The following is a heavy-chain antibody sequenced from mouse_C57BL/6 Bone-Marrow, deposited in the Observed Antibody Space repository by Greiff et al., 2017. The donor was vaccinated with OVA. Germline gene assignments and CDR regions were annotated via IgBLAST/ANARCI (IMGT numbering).Heavy chain of an antibody. V-gene: IGHV1-61*01. CDR2: IYPSDSET. Sequence: VQLQQPGAELVRPGSSVKLSCKASGYTFTSYWMDWVKQRPGQGLEWIGNIYPSDSETPYNQQFKDKATLTVDKSSSPAYMQLSSLTSEDAAVDYCARRVTGGYYAMDYGGQGTSVTVSS. CDR1: GYTFTSYW. CDR3: ARRVTGGYYAMDY. J-gene: IGHJ4*01. D-gene: IGHD2-13*01.